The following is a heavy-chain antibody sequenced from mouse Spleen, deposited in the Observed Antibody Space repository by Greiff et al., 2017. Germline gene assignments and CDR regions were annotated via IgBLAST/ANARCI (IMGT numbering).Heavy chain of an antibody. CDR3: ARGPLSDYFDY. D-gene: IGHD1-1*02. CDR1: GFTFSSYA. J-gene: IGHJ2*01. Sequence: EVKVVESGGGLVKPGGSLKLSCAASGFTFSSYAMSWVRQTPEKRLEWVASISSGGGTYYPDSVKGRFTISRDNARNILYRQMSSLRSEDTAMYYCARGPLSDYFDYWGQGTTLTVSS. V-gene: IGHV5-6-5*01. CDR2: ISSGGGT.